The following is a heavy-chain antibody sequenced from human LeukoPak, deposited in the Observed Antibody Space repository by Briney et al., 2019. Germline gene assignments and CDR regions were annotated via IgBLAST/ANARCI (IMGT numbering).Heavy chain of an antibody. V-gene: IGHV3-20*04. CDR3: ARVPYCGGDCPKYFQH. Sequence: GGSLRLSCAASGSTFDDYGMSWVRQAPGKGLEWVSGINWNGGSTGYADSVKGRFTISRDNAKNSLYLQMNSLRAEDTALYYCARVPYCGGDCPKYFQHWGQGTLVTVSS. CDR1: GSTFDDYG. CDR2: INWNGGST. D-gene: IGHD2-21*02. J-gene: IGHJ1*01.